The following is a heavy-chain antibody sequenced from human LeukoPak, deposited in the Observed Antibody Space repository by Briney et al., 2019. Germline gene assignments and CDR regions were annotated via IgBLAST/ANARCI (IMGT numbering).Heavy chain of an antibody. J-gene: IGHJ4*02. CDR3: ARARILYCSGGSCSKYYFDY. V-gene: IGHV4-59*02. CDR1: GGSVSDYY. D-gene: IGHD2-15*01. Sequence: SETLSLTCTISGGSVSDYYWSWIRQSPGKGLEWIGYIYHTGSTSYSPSLKSRVTISADTSQNQFSLKLSSVTAADTAVYYCARARILYCSGGSCSKYYFDYWGQGTLVTVSS. CDR2: IYHTGST.